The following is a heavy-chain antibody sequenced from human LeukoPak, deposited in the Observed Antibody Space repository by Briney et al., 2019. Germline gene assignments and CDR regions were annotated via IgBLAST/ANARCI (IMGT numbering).Heavy chain of an antibody. D-gene: IGHD3-22*01. V-gene: IGHV3-48*03. J-gene: IGHJ4*02. CDR1: GFTFSSYE. CDR2: ISSSGSTT. CDR3: ARPYYYDSSGSPMRY. Sequence: PGGSLRLSCAASGFTFSSYEMNWVRQAPGKGLEWVSYISSSGSTTYYVDSVKGRFTISRDNAKNSLYLQMSSLRAEDTAVYYCARPYYYDSSGSPMRYWGQGTLVTVSS.